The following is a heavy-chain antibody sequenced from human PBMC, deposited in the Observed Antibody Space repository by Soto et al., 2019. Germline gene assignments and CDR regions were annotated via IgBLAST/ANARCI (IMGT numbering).Heavy chain of an antibody. CDR3: ARDPRIAVAGPPTYYFDY. CDR1: GYTFTSYY. CDR2: INPSGGST. J-gene: IGHJ4*02. Sequence: QVQLVQSGAEVKKPGASVKVSCKASGYTFTSYYMHWVRQAPGQGLEWMGIINPSGGSTSYAQKFQGRVTMTRATSTSTVYMELSSLRSEDTAVYYCARDPRIAVAGPPTYYFDYWGQGTLVTVSS. D-gene: IGHD6-19*01. V-gene: IGHV1-46*01.